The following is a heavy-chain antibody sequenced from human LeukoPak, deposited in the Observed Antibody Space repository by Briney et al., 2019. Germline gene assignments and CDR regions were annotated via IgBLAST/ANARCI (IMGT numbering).Heavy chain of an antibody. Sequence: GESLKISCKGSGYSFTSYWIGWVRQMPGKGLEWMGIIYPGDSDTRYSPSFQGQVTISADKSISTAYLQWSSLKASDTAMYYCARHNYGGNSRRLPFDPWGQGTLVTVSS. D-gene: IGHD4-23*01. CDR3: ARHNYGGNSRRLPFDP. CDR2: IYPGDSDT. CDR1: GYSFTSYW. V-gene: IGHV5-51*01. J-gene: IGHJ5*02.